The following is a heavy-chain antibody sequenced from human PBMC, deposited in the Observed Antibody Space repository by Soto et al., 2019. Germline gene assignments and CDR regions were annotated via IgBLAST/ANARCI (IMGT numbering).Heavy chain of an antibody. D-gene: IGHD5-12*01. CDR1: GFTFGGYA. CDR2: IRSKGYGGTT. CDR3: TRDEGIYGGYNPCDY. Sequence: PGVSLRLSCTTSGFTFGGYAMSWVRQAPGKGLEWVSFIRSKGYGGTTEYAASVKGRFTISRDDSKSIAYLQMNRLKTEDTAVYYCTRDEGIYGGYNPCDYWGQGIQGTVSP. V-gene: IGHV3-49*04. J-gene: IGHJ4*02.